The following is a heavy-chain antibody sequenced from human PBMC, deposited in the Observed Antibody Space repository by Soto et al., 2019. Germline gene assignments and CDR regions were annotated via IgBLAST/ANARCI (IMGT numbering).Heavy chain of an antibody. CDR2: IYYSGST. CDR1: GGSISSGGYY. Sequence: SETLSLTCTVSGGSISSGGYYWSWIRQHPGKGLEWIGYIYYSGSTYYNPSLKSRVTISVDTSKNLFSLKLSSVTAADTAVYYCARDQIGLSRSSWLNWFDPWGQGTLVTVSS. D-gene: IGHD6-13*01. V-gene: IGHV4-31*03. J-gene: IGHJ5*02. CDR3: ARDQIGLSRSSWLNWFDP.